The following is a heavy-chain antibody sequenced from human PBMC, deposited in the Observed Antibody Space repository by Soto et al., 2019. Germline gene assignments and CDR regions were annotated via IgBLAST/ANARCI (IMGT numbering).Heavy chain of an antibody. CDR2: INPNSGGT. CDR3: ARAQAWGIHDY. Sequence: ASVKVSCKASGYTFTGYYMHWVRQAPGQGLEWMGWINPNSGGTNYAQKFQGWVTMTRDTSISTAYMELSSLISEDTAVYHCARAQAWGIHDYWGQGTLVTVSS. D-gene: IGHD7-27*01. CDR1: GYTFTGYY. V-gene: IGHV1-2*04. J-gene: IGHJ4*02.